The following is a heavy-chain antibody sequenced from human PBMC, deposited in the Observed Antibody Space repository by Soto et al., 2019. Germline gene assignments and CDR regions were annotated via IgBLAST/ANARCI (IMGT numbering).Heavy chain of an antibody. Sequence: QVQLQQWGAGLLKPSETLSLTCALYGGSFSGYYWSWIRQPPGKGLEWIGEIGHSGRTNYTPSLKRRVTISLDTSKDQFSLRLSAVTAADTAVYYCARGPYGSGIRSPYYNYYMDGWGKGTTVTVSS. J-gene: IGHJ6*03. CDR2: IGHSGRT. D-gene: IGHD3-10*01. CDR3: ARGPYGSGIRSPYYNYYMDG. CDR1: GGSFSGYY. V-gene: IGHV4-34*01.